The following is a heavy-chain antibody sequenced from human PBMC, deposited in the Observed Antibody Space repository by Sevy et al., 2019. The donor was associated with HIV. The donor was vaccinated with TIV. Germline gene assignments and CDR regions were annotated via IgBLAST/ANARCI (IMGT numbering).Heavy chain of an antibody. Sequence: ASVKVSCKASGGTFSSYGISWVRQAPGQGLEWMGGIIPILGTVNYAQKFQGRVTITADESTKTAYMELRSLGSEDTAVYYCARGGGNDRYYFDYWGQETLVTVSS. CDR1: GGTFSSYG. CDR2: IIPILGTV. CDR3: ARGGGNDRYYFDY. D-gene: IGHD3-16*01. J-gene: IGHJ4*02. V-gene: IGHV1-69*13.